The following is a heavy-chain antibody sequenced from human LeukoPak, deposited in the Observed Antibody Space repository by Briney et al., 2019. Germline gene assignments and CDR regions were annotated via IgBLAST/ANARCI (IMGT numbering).Heavy chain of an antibody. Sequence: SETLSLTCTVSGGSISSHYWSWIRQPAGKGLEWIGRIYTSGSTNSNPSLKSRVTMSVDTSKNQFSLKLSSVTAADTAVYYCARGRPQEQWLTTGNWFDPWGQGTLVTVSS. CDR1: GGSISSHY. V-gene: IGHV4-4*07. J-gene: IGHJ5*02. CDR2: IYTSGST. CDR3: ARGRPQEQWLTTGNWFDP. D-gene: IGHD6-19*01.